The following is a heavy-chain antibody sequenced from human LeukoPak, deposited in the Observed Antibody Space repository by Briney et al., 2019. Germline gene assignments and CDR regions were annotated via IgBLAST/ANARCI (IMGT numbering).Heavy chain of an antibody. CDR1: GFTFSPSG. J-gene: IGHJ2*01. Sequence: GGSLRLSRAASGFTFSPSGMHWVRQAPGKGPEWAAFITSDGSGQYYADSVKGRFTISRDNSKDTLFLQMNSLRVEDTAVYYCAKGLGKAGASNTWYFDLWGRGTLVTVSS. CDR3: AKGLGKAGASNTWYFDL. CDR2: ITSDGSGQ. V-gene: IGHV3-30*02. D-gene: IGHD6-13*01.